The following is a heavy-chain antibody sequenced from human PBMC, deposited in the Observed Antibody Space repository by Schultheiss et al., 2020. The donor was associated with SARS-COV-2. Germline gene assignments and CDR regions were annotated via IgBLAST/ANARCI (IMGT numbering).Heavy chain of an antibody. D-gene: IGHD1-26*01. CDR1: GFFFSSYS. Sequence: GESLKISCAASGFFFSSYSMNWVRQAPGKGLEWVSYISSSSSTIYYAESVEGRLTFSRDNAKNSLYLQMNSLRAEDTAVYYCARLPTSGRVFYYYGMDVWGQGTTVTVSS. CDR3: ARLPTSGRVFYYYGMDV. J-gene: IGHJ6*02. CDR2: ISSSSSTI. V-gene: IGHV3-48*04.